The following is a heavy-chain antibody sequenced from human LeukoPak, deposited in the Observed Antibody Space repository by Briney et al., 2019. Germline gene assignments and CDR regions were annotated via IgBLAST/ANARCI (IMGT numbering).Heavy chain of an antibody. CDR2: ISSSGSTI. J-gene: IGHJ6*02. D-gene: IGHD1-26*01. Sequence: PGGSLRLSCAASGFTFNSCEMNWVRQAPGKGLEWVSYISSSGSTIYYADSVKGRFTISRDNAKNSLYLQMNSLRAEDTAVYYCARAVSGSYWDYYYYGMDVWGQGTTVTVSS. CDR1: GFTFNSCE. V-gene: IGHV3-48*03. CDR3: ARAVSGSYWDYYYYGMDV.